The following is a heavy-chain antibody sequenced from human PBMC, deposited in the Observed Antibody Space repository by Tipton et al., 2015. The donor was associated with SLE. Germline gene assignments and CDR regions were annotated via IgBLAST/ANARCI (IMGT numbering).Heavy chain of an antibody. V-gene: IGHV4-59*11. J-gene: IGHJ6*02. CDR1: GDSTSVHY. D-gene: IGHD6-13*01. Sequence: GLVKPSETLSLTCTVSGDSTSVHYWSWIRQSPGKGLEWIGYIYYSGNTNYNPSLKSRVRMSVDTSKNQISLKLNSVIAADTAVYYCAREERIAAAGRLYYYYAMDVWGQGTTVTVSS. CDR2: IYYSGNT. CDR3: AREERIAAAGRLYYYYAMDV.